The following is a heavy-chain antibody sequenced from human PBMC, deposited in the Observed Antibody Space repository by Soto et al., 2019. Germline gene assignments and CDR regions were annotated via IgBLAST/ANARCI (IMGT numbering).Heavy chain of an antibody. V-gene: IGHV3-30-3*01. CDR3: ARERGYCSGGSCYPDAFDI. Sequence: PGGSLRLSCAASGFTFSDSAMSWVRQAPGKGLEWVAVISYDGSNKYYADSVKGRFTISRDNSKNTLYLQMNSLRAEDTAVYYCARERGYCSGGSCYPDAFDIWGQGTMVTVSS. J-gene: IGHJ3*02. CDR1: GFTFSDSA. CDR2: ISYDGSNK. D-gene: IGHD2-15*01.